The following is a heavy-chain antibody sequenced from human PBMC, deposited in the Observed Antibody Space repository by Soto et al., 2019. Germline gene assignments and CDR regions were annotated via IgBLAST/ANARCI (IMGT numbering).Heavy chain of an antibody. Sequence: QVQLQESGPGLVRPSQTLSLSCTVSGGSISNSANHWSWIRQHPGEGLEWIGYIYYSGGTYYSPSRKGRVTMSIDASKNQFSLQLSSVTAADTAVYYCAKGVRGVPNWFDPWGQGTLVTVSS. CDR3: AKGVRGVPNWFDP. CDR2: IYYSGGT. J-gene: IGHJ5*02. V-gene: IGHV4-31*03. D-gene: IGHD3-10*01. CDR1: GGSISNSANH.